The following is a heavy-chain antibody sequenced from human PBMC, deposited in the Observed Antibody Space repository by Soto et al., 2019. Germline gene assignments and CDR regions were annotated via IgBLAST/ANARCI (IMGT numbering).Heavy chain of an antibody. CDR1: GYTFTSYD. V-gene: IGHV1-8*01. Sequence: QVQLVQSGAEVKKPGASVKVSCKASGYTFTSYDINWVRQATGQGLEWMGWMNPNSGNTGYAQKFQGRVTMTRNTSISTAYMELSSLRSEDTAVYYCARGYCSSTSCYVDWFDPWGQGTLVTVSS. D-gene: IGHD2-2*01. CDR3: ARGYCSSTSCYVDWFDP. CDR2: MNPNSGNT. J-gene: IGHJ5*02.